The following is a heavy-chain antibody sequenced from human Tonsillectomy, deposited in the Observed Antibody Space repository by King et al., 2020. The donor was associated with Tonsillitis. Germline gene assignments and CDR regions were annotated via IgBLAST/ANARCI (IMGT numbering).Heavy chain of an antibody. Sequence: VQLVESGGGVVQPGRSLRLSCAASGFTFSSYAMHWVRQAPGKGLEWVAVISYDGSNKYYADSVKGRFTISRDNSKNTLYLQMNSLRAEDTAVYYCARDRNVVGAGYWFDYWGQGTLVTVSS. J-gene: IGHJ4*02. V-gene: IGHV3-30-3*01. CDR1: GFTFSSYA. D-gene: IGHD1-26*01. CDR2: ISYDGSNK. CDR3: ARDRNVVGAGYWFDY.